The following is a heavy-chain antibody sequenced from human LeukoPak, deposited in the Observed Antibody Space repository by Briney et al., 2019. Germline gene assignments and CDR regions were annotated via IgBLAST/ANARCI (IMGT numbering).Heavy chain of an antibody. V-gene: IGHV3-53*01. CDR2: IYSGGST. D-gene: IGHD2-15*01. CDR1: GFTVSGNY. Sequence: GGSLRLSCAASGFTVSGNYMSWVRQAPGKGLEWVSTIYSGGSTYYADSVKGRFTISRDNSKNTLYLQMNSLRAEDTAVYYCARGFSGGYCSGGSCRPFDPWGQGTLVTVSS. CDR3: ARGFSGGYCSGGSCRPFDP. J-gene: IGHJ5*02.